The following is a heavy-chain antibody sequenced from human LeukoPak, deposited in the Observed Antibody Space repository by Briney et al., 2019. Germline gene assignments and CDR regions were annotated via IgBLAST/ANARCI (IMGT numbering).Heavy chain of an antibody. CDR3: AKVKSSSGWYYYYGMDV. J-gene: IGHJ6*02. V-gene: IGHV3-30*18. Sequence: PGGSLRLSCAASGFTFSSYGMHWVRQAPGKGLEWVAVISYDGSNKYYADSVKGRFTISRDNSKNTLYLQMNSLRAEDTAVYYCAKVKSSSGWYYYYGMDVWGQGTTVTVSS. D-gene: IGHD6-19*01. CDR2: ISYDGSNK. CDR1: GFTFSSYG.